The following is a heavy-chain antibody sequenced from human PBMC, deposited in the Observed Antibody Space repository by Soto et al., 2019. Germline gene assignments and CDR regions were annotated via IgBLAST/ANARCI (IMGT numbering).Heavy chain of an antibody. Sequence: PGGSLRLSCVASGFTLSDYYVDWVRQAPGKGLEWVGRTRDKPNSYTTEYAASVEGRFTISRDDSKNSLYLQLNSLNTEDTAVYYCARVRQGCSANNCYFDPWGQGTQVTAPQ. CDR2: TRDKPNSYTT. CDR3: ARVRQGCSANNCYFDP. CDR1: GFTLSDYY. J-gene: IGHJ5*01. D-gene: IGHD1-1*01. V-gene: IGHV3-72*01.